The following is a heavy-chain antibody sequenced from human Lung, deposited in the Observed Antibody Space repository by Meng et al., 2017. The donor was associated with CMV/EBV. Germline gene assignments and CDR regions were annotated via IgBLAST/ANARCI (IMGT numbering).Heavy chain of an antibody. V-gene: IGHV4-30-4*08. CDR1: GGSISGGDSY. D-gene: IGHD4-17*01. J-gene: IGHJ4*02. Sequence: QGHRREWGPGLLKPSQTLSLPCTVSGGSISGGDSYWTWIRQPPGKGLEWIGYIYYTGNTYYNPSLKSRVTISVDTSKNQFSLRLSSVTAADTAVYYCARGGAGIGDAGDHFDYWGQGTLVTVSS. CDR3: ARGGAGIGDAGDHFDY. CDR2: IYYTGNT.